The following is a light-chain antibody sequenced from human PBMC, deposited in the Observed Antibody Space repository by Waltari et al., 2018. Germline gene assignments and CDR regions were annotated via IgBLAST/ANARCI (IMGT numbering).Light chain of an antibody. J-gene: IGLJ1*01. CDR2: DVT. Sequence: QSALTQPASVSVSPGQSITISCTGTSSDVGTYDYVSWYQQHPGKAPTLMLYDVTKPPSGIANRFSGSKSGNTASLTISGLQAEDEADYYCSSYTTSSTVYVFGTGTKVTVL. CDR1: SSDVGTYDY. V-gene: IGLV2-14*03. CDR3: SSYTTSSTVYV.